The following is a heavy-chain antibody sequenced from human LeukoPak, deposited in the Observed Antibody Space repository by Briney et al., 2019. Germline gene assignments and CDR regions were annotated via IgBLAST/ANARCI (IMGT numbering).Heavy chain of an antibody. V-gene: IGHV3-23*01. J-gene: IGHJ4*02. Sequence: GGSLRLSCAASGFTFSSYAMSWVRQAPGKGPEWVSAISGSGGSTYYADSVKGRFTISRDNSKNTLYLQMNSLRAEDTAVYYCAEPEGGYYDIRPDWGQGTLVTVSS. CDR3: AEPEGGYYDIRPD. D-gene: IGHD3-22*01. CDR1: GFTFSSYA. CDR2: ISGSGGST.